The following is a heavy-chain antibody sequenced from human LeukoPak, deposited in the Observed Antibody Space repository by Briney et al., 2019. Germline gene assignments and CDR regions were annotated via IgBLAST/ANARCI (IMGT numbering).Heavy chain of an antibody. D-gene: IGHD1-26*01. CDR3: AREEWELLFMRAFDI. CDR2: ISSSSSTI. V-gene: IGHV3-48*01. CDR1: GSTSGTYT. J-gene: IGHJ3*02. Sequence: GGSLRLSCAPSGSTSGTYTMNWVGQVPGKGLEGVSYISSSSSTIYYADSVKGRFTISRDNAKNSLYLQMNSLRAEDTAVYYCAREEWELLFMRAFDIWGQGTMVTVSS.